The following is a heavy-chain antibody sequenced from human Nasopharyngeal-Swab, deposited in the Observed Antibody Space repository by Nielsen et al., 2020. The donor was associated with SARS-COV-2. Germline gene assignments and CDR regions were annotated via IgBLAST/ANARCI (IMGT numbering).Heavy chain of an antibody. V-gene: IGHV1-8*01. D-gene: IGHD5-12*01. J-gene: IGHJ5*02. Sequence: ASVKVSCKASGYTFTSYDINWVRQATGQGLEWMGWMNPNSGNTGYAQKFQGRVTMTRNTSISTAYMELSSLRSDDTAVYYCARATTPANWFDPWGQGTLVTVSS. CDR2: MNPNSGNT. CDR1: GYTFTSYD. CDR3: ARATTPANWFDP.